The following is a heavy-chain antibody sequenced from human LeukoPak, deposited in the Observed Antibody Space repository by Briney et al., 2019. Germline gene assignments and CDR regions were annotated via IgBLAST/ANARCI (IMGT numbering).Heavy chain of an antibody. CDR2: ISVSHIDL. Sequence: GGSLRLSCAASGFTFNRYIMHWVRQAPGKGLEWVSSISVSHIDLKYADSVRGRFTISRDNAKNSLYLQMNSLRAEDTAVYYCAKGSEWELLSCDYWGQGTLVTVSS. V-gene: IGHV3-21*06. D-gene: IGHD1-26*01. CDR1: GFTFNRYI. CDR3: AKGSEWELLSCDY. J-gene: IGHJ4*02.